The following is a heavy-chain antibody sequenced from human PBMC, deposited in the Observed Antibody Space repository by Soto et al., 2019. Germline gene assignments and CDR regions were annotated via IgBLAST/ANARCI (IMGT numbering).Heavy chain of an antibody. CDR3: VRENYYYGMDV. CDR2: ISSTGRT. J-gene: IGHJ6*02. Sequence: GGSLRLSCAASGFTFSDYYMSWIRQAPGKGLEWVSYISSTGRTFYADSVKGSFTISRDISKNTLYLQMNSLRAEDTAVYYCVRENYYYGMDVWGHGTTVTVSS. CDR1: GFTFSDYY. V-gene: IGHV3-66*01.